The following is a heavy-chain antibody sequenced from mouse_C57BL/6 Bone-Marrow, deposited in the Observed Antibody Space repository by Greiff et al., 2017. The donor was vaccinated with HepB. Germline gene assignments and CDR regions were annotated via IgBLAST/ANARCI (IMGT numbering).Heavy chain of an antibody. CDR1: GFNIKDYY. CDR3: TTWILRYPYYFDY. V-gene: IGHV14-1*01. D-gene: IGHD1-1*01. CDR2: IAPEDGDT. Sequence: SGAELVRPGASVKLSCTASGFNIKDYYMHWVKQRPEQGLEWIGRIAPEDGDTDYAPKFQGKATMTADTSSHTAYLQLSSLTSEDTAVYYCTTWILRYPYYFDYWGQGTTLTVSS. J-gene: IGHJ2*01.